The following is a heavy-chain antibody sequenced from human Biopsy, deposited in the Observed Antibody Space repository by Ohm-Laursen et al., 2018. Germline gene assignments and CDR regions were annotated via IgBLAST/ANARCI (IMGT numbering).Heavy chain of an antibody. CDR3: TTEVGITYYYYYGMDV. CDR1: GFTFTNAW. J-gene: IGHJ6*01. V-gene: IGHV3-15*01. Sequence: SLRLSCAASGFTFTNAWMSWVRQAPGKGPEWVGLIKRKTDGGATDYAAPVKGRFTISRDDSKNTLYLQMNSLKTEDTAVYYCTTEVGITYYYYYGMDVWGQGTTATVSS. CDR2: IKRKTDGGAT. D-gene: IGHD1-14*01.